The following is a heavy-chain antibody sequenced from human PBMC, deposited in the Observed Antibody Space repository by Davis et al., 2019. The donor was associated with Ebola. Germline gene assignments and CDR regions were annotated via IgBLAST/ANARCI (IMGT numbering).Heavy chain of an antibody. D-gene: IGHD2-2*03. CDR2: IIPIFGTA. J-gene: IGHJ6*02. CDR1: GYTFTSFA. V-gene: IGHV1-69*06. Sequence: SVKVSCKASGYTFTSFAISWVRQAPGQGLEWMGGIIPIFGTANYAQKFQGRVTISADKSTSTAYMELSSLRSEDTAVYYCARAGYCSSTSCQRYYYYYGMDVWGQGTTVTVSS. CDR3: ARAGYCSSTSCQRYYYYYGMDV.